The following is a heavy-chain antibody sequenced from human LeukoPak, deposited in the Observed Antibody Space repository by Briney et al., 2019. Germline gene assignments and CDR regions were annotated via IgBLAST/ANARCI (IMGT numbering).Heavy chain of an antibody. D-gene: IGHD2-2*01. CDR3: SSPGRSSTLSSHFDY. J-gene: IGHJ4*02. CDR1: GFTFSSYS. V-gene: IGHV3-48*01. Sequence: PGGSLRLSCAASGFTFSSYSMNWVHQAPGKGLEWVSYISSSSSTIYYADSVKGRFTISRDNAKNSLYLQMNSLRAEDTAVYYCSSPGRSSTLSSHFDYWGQGTQVTVSS. CDR2: ISSSSSTI.